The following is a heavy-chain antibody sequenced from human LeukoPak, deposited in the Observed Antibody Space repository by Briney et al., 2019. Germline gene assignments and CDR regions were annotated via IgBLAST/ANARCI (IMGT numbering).Heavy chain of an antibody. V-gene: IGHV3-48*01. Sequence: GGSLRLSCAASGFTFSSYSMNWVRQAPGKGLEWVSYISSSSSTIYYADSVKGRFTISRDNAKNSLYLQMNSLRAEDTVEYYCARWGIAAAGDYWGQGTLVTVSS. D-gene: IGHD6-13*01. CDR2: ISSSSSTI. J-gene: IGHJ4*02. CDR3: ARWGIAAAGDY. CDR1: GFTFSSYS.